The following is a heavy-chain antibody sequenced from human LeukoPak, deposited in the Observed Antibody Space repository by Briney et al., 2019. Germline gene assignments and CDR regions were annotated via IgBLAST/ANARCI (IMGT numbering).Heavy chain of an antibody. J-gene: IGHJ4*02. Sequence: GGSLRLSCAASGFTFSSYAMHWVRQAPGKGREWVAVISYEGSNKYYADSVKGRFTISRYNSKNTLYLQMNSLRAEDTAVYYCARDNRGSIAVAGTFDYWGQGTLVTVSS. D-gene: IGHD6-19*01. CDR3: ARDNRGSIAVAGTFDY. CDR1: GFTFSSYA. V-gene: IGHV3-30-3*01. CDR2: ISYEGSNK.